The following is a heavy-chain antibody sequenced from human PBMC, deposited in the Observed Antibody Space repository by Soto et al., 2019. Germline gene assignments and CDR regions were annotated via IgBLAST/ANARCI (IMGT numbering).Heavy chain of an antibody. CDR2: IWYDGSNK. V-gene: IGHV3-33*01. D-gene: IGHD6-13*01. Sequence: QVQLVESGGGVVQPGRSLRLSCAASGFTFSSYGMHWVRQAPGKGLEWVAVIWYDGSNKYYADSVKGRFTISRDNSKNTLYLQMSRQGAEDTAVYYWARGKALYSCSWYYYSGMDVWGQGTTVTVSS. CDR1: GFTFSSYG. CDR3: ARGKALYSCSWYYYSGMDV. J-gene: IGHJ6*01.